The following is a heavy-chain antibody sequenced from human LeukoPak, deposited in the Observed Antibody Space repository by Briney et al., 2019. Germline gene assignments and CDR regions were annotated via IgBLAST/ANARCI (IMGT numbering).Heavy chain of an antibody. CDR1: GYSFTSYW. CDR3: ARLLYSGSLSYPPQH. D-gene: IGHD1-26*01. CDR2: IYPGDSDT. Sequence: GESPKISCKGSGYSFTSYWIGWVRQMPGKGLEWMGIIYPGDSDTRYSPSFQGQVTISADKSISTAYLQWSSLKASDTAMYYCARLLYSGSLSYPPQHWGQGTLVTVSS. V-gene: IGHV5-51*01. J-gene: IGHJ1*01.